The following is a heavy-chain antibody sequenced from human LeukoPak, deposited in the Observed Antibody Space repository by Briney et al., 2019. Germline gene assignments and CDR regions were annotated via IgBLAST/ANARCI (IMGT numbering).Heavy chain of an antibody. Sequence: GGSLRLSCAASGFPFDDFAMRWVRQAPGKGLEWVSGLSWNSGSIGYADSVKGRFTIPRDNAKNPLYLQMNSLRAEDTAFYYCAKGFMVRGWLYYFDYWGQGTLVTVSS. J-gene: IGHJ4*02. V-gene: IGHV3-9*01. CDR2: LSWNSGSI. CDR1: GFPFDDFA. D-gene: IGHD3-10*01. CDR3: AKGFMVRGWLYYFDY.